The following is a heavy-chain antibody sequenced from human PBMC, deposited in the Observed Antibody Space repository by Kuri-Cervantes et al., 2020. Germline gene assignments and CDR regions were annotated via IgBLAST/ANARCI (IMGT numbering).Heavy chain of an antibody. Sequence: VSVKVSCKASGYTFTGYYMHWVRQAPGQGLEWMGWINPNSGGTNYAQKFQGRVTMTRDTSISTAYMELSRLRSDDTAVYYCARDETIVVVVAATDYYYYGMDVWGQGTTVTVSS. V-gene: IGHV1-2*02. CDR1: GYTFTGYY. CDR2: INPNSGGT. CDR3: ARDETIVVVVAATDYYYYGMDV. J-gene: IGHJ6*02. D-gene: IGHD2-15*01.